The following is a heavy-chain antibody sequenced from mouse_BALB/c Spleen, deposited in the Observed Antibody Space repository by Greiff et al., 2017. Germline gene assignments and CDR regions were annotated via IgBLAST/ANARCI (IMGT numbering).Heavy chain of an antibody. CDR2: IWWNDDK. J-gene: IGHJ4*01. CDR3: ARIAFDYYAMDY. V-gene: IGHV8-8*01. Sequence: QVTLKVSGPGILQPSQTLSLTCSFSGFSLSTSGMSVGWIRQPSGKGLEWLAHIWWNDDKYYNPALKSRLTISKDTSNNQVFLKIASVVTADTATYYCARIAFDYYAMDYWGQGTSVTVSS. CDR1: GFSLSTSGMS.